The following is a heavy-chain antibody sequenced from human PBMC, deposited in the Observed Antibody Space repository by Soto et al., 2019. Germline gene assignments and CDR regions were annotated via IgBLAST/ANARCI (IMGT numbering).Heavy chain of an antibody. Sequence: QVQLVESGGGVVQPGTSLRLSCEASGFAFNKFGMHWVRQAPGKGLEWGAFISYDGSYQYYADSVQGRLTITRDNSMNTLNMQLNSLRREDTALYYCAKGGEVGGVLGDHWGQGTLVTFSS. J-gene: IGHJ4*02. CDR2: ISYDGSYQ. D-gene: IGHD1-26*01. V-gene: IGHV3-30*18. CDR3: AKGGEVGGVLGDH. CDR1: GFAFNKFG.